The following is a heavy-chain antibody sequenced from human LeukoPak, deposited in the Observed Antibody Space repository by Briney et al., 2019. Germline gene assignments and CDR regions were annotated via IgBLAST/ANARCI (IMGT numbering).Heavy chain of an antibody. Sequence: GGSLRLSCAASGFTFSSYAMSWVRQAPGKGLEWVSAISGSGGCTYYADSVKGRFTISRDNSKNTLYLQMNSLRAEDTAVYYCAKDPGPLYSSGWYADAFDIWGQGTMVTVSS. J-gene: IGHJ3*02. CDR2: ISGSGGCT. CDR3: AKDPGPLYSSGWYADAFDI. D-gene: IGHD6-19*01. V-gene: IGHV3-23*01. CDR1: GFTFSSYA.